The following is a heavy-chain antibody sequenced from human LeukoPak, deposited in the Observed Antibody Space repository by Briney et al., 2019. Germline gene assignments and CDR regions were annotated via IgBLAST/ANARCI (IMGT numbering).Heavy chain of an antibody. V-gene: IGHV3-48*01. CDR2: ISHNSRTM. J-gene: IGHJ4*02. CDR3: AKQLGYCSDGSCYFPY. CDR1: GFTFSSYS. Sequence: GGSRRLSCAASGFTFSSYSMNWVRQAPGKGLEWVSYISHNSRTMHYADSVKGRLTISRDDAKNSLFLQMNSLRAEDTAVYYCAKQLGYCSDGSCYFPYWGQGTLVTVSS. D-gene: IGHD2-15*01.